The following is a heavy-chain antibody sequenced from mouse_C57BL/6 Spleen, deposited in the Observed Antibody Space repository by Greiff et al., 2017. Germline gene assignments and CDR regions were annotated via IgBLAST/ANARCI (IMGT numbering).Heavy chain of an antibody. CDR2: ITPNYGTT. CDR3: ASSPGYAMDY. J-gene: IGHJ4*01. CDR1: GYSFTDYN. V-gene: IGHV1-39*01. Sequence: EVKLMESGPELVKPGASVKISCKASGYSFTDYNLNWVKQSNGKSLEWIGVITPNYGTTSYNQKFKGKATLTVDQSSSTAYMQLNSLTSEDSAVYYCASSPGYAMDYWGQGTSVTVSS.